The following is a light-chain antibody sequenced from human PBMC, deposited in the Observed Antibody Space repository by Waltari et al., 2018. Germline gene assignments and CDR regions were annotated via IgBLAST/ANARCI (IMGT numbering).Light chain of an antibody. V-gene: IGKV1-39*01. Sequence: DIQMTQSPSSLSASVGDRVTITCRASQGISSYLNCYQQKPGKAPKLLIYGASSMQSGVPSRFSGSGSGTDFTLTVSSLQPEDFATYYCQQSRSSPQTFGQGTKLEIK. J-gene: IGKJ2*01. CDR3: QQSRSSPQT. CDR1: QGISSY. CDR2: GAS.